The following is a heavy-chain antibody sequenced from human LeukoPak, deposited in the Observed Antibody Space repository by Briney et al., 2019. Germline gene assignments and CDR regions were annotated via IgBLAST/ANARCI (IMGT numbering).Heavy chain of an antibody. Sequence: SETLSLTCSVFGGSISSYYWSWIRQSPGKGLEWIGYIYYSGSTNYNPSLKSRVTISVDTPKNQFSLKLSSVTAADTAVYYCARLLGYHFDYWGQGTLVTVSS. CDR1: GGSISSYY. V-gene: IGHV4-59*08. CDR2: IYYSGST. D-gene: IGHD5-18*01. CDR3: ARLLGYHFDY. J-gene: IGHJ4*02.